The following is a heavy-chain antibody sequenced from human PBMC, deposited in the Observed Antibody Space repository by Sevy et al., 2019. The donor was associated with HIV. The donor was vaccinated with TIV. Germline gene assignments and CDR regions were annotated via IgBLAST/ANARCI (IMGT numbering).Heavy chain of an antibody. CDR2: AKRKSDGGSI. CDR1: GFSFDSYG. Sequence: GGSLRLSCAVSGFSFDSYGMTWVRQTPGKGLEWVGHAKRKSDGGSIDYGSPVNGRFTISRDDSKDMLYLQMSSLKTEDTGVYYCATVLGAGAAGAFEIWGQGTMVTVSS. J-gene: IGHJ3*02. D-gene: IGHD1-26*01. V-gene: IGHV3-15*01. CDR3: ATVLGAGAAGAFEI.